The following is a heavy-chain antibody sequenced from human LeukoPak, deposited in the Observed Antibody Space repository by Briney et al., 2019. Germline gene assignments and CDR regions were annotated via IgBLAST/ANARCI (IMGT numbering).Heavy chain of an antibody. CDR2: IYTSGST. D-gene: IGHD3-3*01. CDR3: ASPSGSGYYRYGMDV. V-gene: IGHV4-4*07. CDR1: GGSISSYY. Sequence: PSETLPLTCTVSGGSISSYYWSWIRQPAGKGLEWIGRIYTSGSTNYNPSLKSRVTMSVDTSKNQFSLKLSSVTAADTAVYYCASPSGSGYYRYGMDVWGQGTTVTVSS. J-gene: IGHJ6*02.